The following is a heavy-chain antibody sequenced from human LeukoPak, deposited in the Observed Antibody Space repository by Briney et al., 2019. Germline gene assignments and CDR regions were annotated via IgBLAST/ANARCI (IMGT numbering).Heavy chain of an antibody. V-gene: IGHV3-20*04. CDR2: INWNGGST. CDR3: ARWPLLVITPAGYLDY. J-gene: IGHJ4*02. D-gene: IGHD1-14*01. Sequence: GGSLRLSCAASGFTFDDYGMSWVRQAPGKGLEWVSGINWNGGSTGYADSVKGRFTISRDNAKNSLYLQMNSLRAEDTALYYCARWPLLVITPAGYLDYWGQGTLVTVSS. CDR1: GFTFDDYG.